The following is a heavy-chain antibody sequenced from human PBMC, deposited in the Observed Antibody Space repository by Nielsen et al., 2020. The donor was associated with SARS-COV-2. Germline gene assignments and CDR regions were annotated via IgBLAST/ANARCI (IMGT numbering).Heavy chain of an antibody. CDR1: GGSISSSSYY. J-gene: IGHJ6*03. D-gene: IGHD5-18*01. CDR3: ARLQYGRGAMGMDV. CDR2: IYYSGST. Sequence: SETLSLTCTVSGGSISSSSYYWGWIRQPPGKGLEWIGSIYYSGSTNYNPSLKSRVTISVDTSMNQFSLKLSSVTAADTAVYYCARLQYGRGAMGMDVWGKGTTVTVSS. V-gene: IGHV4-39*07.